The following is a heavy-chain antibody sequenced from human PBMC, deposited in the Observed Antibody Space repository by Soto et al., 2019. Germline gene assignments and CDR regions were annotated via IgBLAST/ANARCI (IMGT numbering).Heavy chain of an antibody. V-gene: IGHV3-30*18. D-gene: IGHD6-13*01. Sequence: GGSLRLSCAASGFTFSSYGMHWVRQAPGKGLEWVAVISYDGSSKYYADSVKGRFTISRDNSKNTLYLQMNSLRAEDTAVYYCAKVILPGQQLASYYYYGMDVWGQGTTVTVSS. CDR3: AKVILPGQQLASYYYYGMDV. CDR2: ISYDGSSK. CDR1: GFTFSSYG. J-gene: IGHJ6*02.